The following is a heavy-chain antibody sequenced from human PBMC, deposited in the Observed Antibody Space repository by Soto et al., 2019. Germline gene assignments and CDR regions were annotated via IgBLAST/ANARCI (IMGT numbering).Heavy chain of an antibody. V-gene: IGHV1-8*01. J-gene: IGHJ6*03. CDR3: TSGVVLLWFGELRGYYYMDV. Sequence: YTFTSYDINWVRQATGQGLEWMGWMNPNSSNTGYAQKYQGRVTKTRNSSISSAYMELSSLRSENTAVNNCTSGVVLLWFGELRGYYYMDVWGKGTTVTVSS. CDR1: YTFTSYD. CDR2: MNPNSSNT. D-gene: IGHD3-10*01.